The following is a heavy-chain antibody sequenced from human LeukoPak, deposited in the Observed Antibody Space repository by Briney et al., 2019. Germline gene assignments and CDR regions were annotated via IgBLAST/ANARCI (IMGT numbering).Heavy chain of an antibody. CDR3: ARSKGGATGGFDY. CDR1: GGSISSSSYY. D-gene: IGHD1-26*01. J-gene: IGHJ4*02. Sequence: SETLSLTCTASGGSISSSSYYWGWIRQPRGKGLERIGSIYYIGSTYYNPSLKSRVTVSVDTSKTQFSLKLSSVPAEDTAVYYCARSKGGATGGFDYWGKGTLVTVSS. CDR2: IYYIGST. V-gene: IGHV4-39*01.